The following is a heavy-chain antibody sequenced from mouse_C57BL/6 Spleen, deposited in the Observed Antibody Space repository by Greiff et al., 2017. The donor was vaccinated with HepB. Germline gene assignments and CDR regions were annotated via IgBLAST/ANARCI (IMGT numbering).Heavy chain of an antibody. CDR1: GFSLTSYG. V-gene: IGHV2-2*01. CDR3: ARPAYYSPYYAMDY. Sequence: VMLVESGPGLVQPSQSLSITCTVSGFSLTSYGVHWVRQSPGKGLEWLGVIWSGGSTDYNAAFISRLSISKDNSKSQVFFKMNSLQADDTAIYYCARPAYYSPYYAMDYWGQGTSVTVSS. J-gene: IGHJ4*01. CDR2: IWSGGST. D-gene: IGHD2-12*01.